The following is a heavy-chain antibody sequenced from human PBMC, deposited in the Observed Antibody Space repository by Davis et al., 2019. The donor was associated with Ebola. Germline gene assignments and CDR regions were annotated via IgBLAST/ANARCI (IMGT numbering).Heavy chain of an antibody. Sequence: GESLKISCAASGFTFSSYSMTWVRQAPGKGLEWVSSVGGGGYTKAYADSVKGRFTISRDNAKKSLFLEMKSLRVEDTGVYYCAGVSGDYGGVDAFDMWGQGTLVTVSS. J-gene: IGHJ3*02. D-gene: IGHD4/OR15-4a*01. CDR1: GFTFSSYS. CDR3: AGVSGDYGGVDAFDM. CDR2: VGGGGYTK. V-gene: IGHV3-48*04.